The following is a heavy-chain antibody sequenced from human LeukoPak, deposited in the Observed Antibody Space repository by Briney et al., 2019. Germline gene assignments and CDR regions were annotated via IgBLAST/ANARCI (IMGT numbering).Heavy chain of an antibody. CDR2: IWYDGTNK. CDR1: GFSFSSYG. Sequence: GGSPRLSCAASGFSFSSYGMHWVRQAPGKGLEWVAVIWYDGTNKYYADSVKGRFTISRDNSKNTLYLQMNSLRAEDTAVYYCARDQRGFSYSKYYFDYWGQGTPVTVSS. CDR3: ARDQRGFSYSKYYFDY. D-gene: IGHD5-18*01. V-gene: IGHV3-33*01. J-gene: IGHJ4*02.